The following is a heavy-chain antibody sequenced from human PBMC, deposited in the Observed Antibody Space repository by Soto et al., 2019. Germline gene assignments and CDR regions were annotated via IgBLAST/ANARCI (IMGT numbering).Heavy chain of an antibody. CDR3: AKKGCSGGSCYPHYYYYMDV. Sequence: PKVSLGLSFAASEFTFSSYAMSWVRQAPGKGLEWVSAISGSGGSTYYADSVKGRFTISRDNSKNTLYLQMNSLRAEDTAVYYCAKKGCSGGSCYPHYYYYMDVWGKGTTVTVSS. CDR2: ISGSGGST. CDR1: EFTFSSYA. V-gene: IGHV3-23*01. J-gene: IGHJ6*03. D-gene: IGHD2-15*01.